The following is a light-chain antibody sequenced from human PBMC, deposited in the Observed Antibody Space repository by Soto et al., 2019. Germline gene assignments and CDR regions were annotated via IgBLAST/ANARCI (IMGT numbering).Light chain of an antibody. CDR3: AAWDDSLNGYV. CDR1: TSNIGSNT. CDR2: NNN. V-gene: IGLV1-44*01. J-gene: IGLJ1*01. Sequence: QSVLTQPPSASGAPGQAVPISCSGITSNIGSNTVNWYQQLTGTAPTLLIYNNNQRPSGVPDRFSGSKSGTSASLAIGGLQSDDEADYYCAAWDDSLNGYVFGTGTKLTVL.